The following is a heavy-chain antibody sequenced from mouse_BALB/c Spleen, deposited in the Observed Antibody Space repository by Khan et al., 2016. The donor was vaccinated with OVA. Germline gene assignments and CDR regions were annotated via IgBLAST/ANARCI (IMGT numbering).Heavy chain of an antibody. Sequence: QVQLQQSGPELVKPGASVKMSCKASGYTFTDYVMNWVKQRNGQGLEWIGQIYPGSDSTSYNEKFKGKATLTADRSSSTAYMQLSNLNSEDSDVYFCARAGLDVFAYWGQGTLVTVSA. J-gene: IGHJ3*01. CDR3: ARAGLDVFAY. CDR1: GYTFTDYV. CDR2: IYPGSDST. V-gene: IGHV1-77*01.